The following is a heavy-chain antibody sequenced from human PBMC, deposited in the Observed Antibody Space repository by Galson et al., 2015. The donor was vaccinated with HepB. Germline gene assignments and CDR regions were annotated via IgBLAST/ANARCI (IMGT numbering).Heavy chain of an antibody. CDR2: IKQDGREK. V-gene: IGHV3-7*01. CDR3: ARSSGGYFDS. CDR1: GFNSSIFW. Sequence: SLRLSCAGSGFNSSIFWMSWVRQAPGKGLEWVANIKQDGREKYYVGPVKGRFAISRDNAGNSLYLQMNSLRGEDTALYYCARSSGGYFDSWGQGFLVTVSS. D-gene: IGHD1-26*01. J-gene: IGHJ4*02.